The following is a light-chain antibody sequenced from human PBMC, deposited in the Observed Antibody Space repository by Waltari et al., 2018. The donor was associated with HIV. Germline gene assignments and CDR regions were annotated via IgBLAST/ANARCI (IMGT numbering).Light chain of an antibody. J-gene: IGKJ4*01. CDR3: QQYYDTPLT. V-gene: IGKV4-1*01. CDR1: HMVLYSSNNKNY. Sequence: DIVMTQSPDSLAVSLGKRATINCKSSHMVLYSSNNKNYLAWYQQKPGQPPKLLIYWASTRESGVPDRFSGSGSGTDFTLTISSLQAEDVAVYYCQQYYDTPLTFGGGTKVEIK. CDR2: WAS.